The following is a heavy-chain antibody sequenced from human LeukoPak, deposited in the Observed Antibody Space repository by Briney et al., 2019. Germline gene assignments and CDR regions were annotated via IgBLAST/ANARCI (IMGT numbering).Heavy chain of an antibody. V-gene: IGHV3-48*04. J-gene: IGHJ4*02. CDR1: GFTFSSYN. Sequence: GGSLRLSCAASGFTFSSYNMKWVRQAPGKGLEWISYISGSASTSSYADSVKGRFTISRDNAKNSVYLQMNSLRAEDTAMYYCARGYCSGGTCFSDYWGQGTLVTVSS. CDR3: ARGYCSGGTCFSDY. D-gene: IGHD2-15*01. CDR2: ISGSASTS.